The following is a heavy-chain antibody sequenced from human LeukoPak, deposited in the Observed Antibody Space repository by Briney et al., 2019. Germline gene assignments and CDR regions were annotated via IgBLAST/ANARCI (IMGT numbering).Heavy chain of an antibody. Sequence: GGSLRLSCAASGFTFDDYGMSWVRQAPGKGLEWVSGINWNSGSTGYADSVKGRFNISRDNAKNSLYLQMNSLRAEDTALYYCARDKDGSGSYYMSGFDYWGQGTLVTVSS. CDR2: INWNSGST. V-gene: IGHV3-20*04. D-gene: IGHD3-10*01. J-gene: IGHJ4*02. CDR1: GFTFDDYG. CDR3: ARDKDGSGSYYMSGFDY.